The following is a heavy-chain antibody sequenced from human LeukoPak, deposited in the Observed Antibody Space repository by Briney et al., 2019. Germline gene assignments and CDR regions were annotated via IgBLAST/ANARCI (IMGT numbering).Heavy chain of an antibody. Sequence: GGSLRLSCAASGFSFSTYFMIWIRQAPGKGLEWVSSISSTGSTIYYADSVKGRFTISRDNAKNSLYLQMNSLRAEDTAVYYCARELGDCGGDCLLGNEAYYYGMDVWGQGTTVTVSS. V-gene: IGHV3-11*01. CDR1: GFSFSTYF. J-gene: IGHJ6*02. D-gene: IGHD2-21*02. CDR2: ISSTGSTI. CDR3: ARELGDCGGDCLLGNEAYYYGMDV.